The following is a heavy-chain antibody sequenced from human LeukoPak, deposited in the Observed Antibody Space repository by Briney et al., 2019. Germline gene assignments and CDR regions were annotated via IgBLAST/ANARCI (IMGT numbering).Heavy chain of an antibody. V-gene: IGHV4-31*03. CDR3: ERDRTHYDFWSGNRGAFDI. J-gene: IGHJ3*02. CDR2: IYYSGST. D-gene: IGHD3-3*01. Sequence: SQTLSLTCTVSGGSISSGGYYWSWIRQHPGKGLELIGYIYYSGSTYYNPSLKSRVTISVDTSKNQFSLKLSSVTAADTAVYYCERDRTHYDFWSGNRGAFDIWGQGTMVTVSS. CDR1: GGSISSGGYY.